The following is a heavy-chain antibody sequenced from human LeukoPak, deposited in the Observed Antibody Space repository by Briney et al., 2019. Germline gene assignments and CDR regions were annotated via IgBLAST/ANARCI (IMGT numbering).Heavy chain of an antibody. CDR3: ARDSGYSSSSVDY. Sequence: PGESLRLSCAASGFTFTTYWMSWVRQAPGKGLEWVSYISSSGSTIYYADSVKGRFTISRDNAKNSLYLQMNSLRAEDTAVYYCARDSGYSSSSVDYWGQGTLVTVSS. V-gene: IGHV3-48*04. J-gene: IGHJ4*02. CDR1: GFTFTTYW. D-gene: IGHD6-6*01. CDR2: ISSSGSTI.